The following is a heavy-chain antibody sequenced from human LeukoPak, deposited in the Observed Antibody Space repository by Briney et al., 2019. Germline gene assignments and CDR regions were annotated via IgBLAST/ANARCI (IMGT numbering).Heavy chain of an antibody. CDR1: LATVTSYA. J-gene: IGHJ4*02. D-gene: IGHD3-22*01. Sequence: SGRLSCTAALATVTSYAISWVRQAPGPGLEWMGGLVPIFGTANYAQKFQGRVTVTADESTSTASMELSRLRSEDTAVYYCARDKLRCYERSGSYYFDYWGQGTLDTVSS. V-gene: IGHV1-69*13. CDR2: LVPIFGTA. CDR3: ARDKLRCYERSGSYYFDY.